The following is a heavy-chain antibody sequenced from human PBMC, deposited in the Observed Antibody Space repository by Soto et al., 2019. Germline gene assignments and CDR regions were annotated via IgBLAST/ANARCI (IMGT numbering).Heavy chain of an antibody. CDR3: ARDRDYGGTGLDY. Sequence: PGGSLRLSCAASGFTFSSYSMNWVRQAPGKGLEWVSSISSSSSYIYYADSVKGRFTISRDNAKNSLYLQMNSLRAEDTAVYYCARDRDYGGTGLDYSGQGTLVTVSS. CDR2: ISSSSSYI. V-gene: IGHV3-21*01. D-gene: IGHD4-17*01. J-gene: IGHJ4*02. CDR1: GFTFSSYS.